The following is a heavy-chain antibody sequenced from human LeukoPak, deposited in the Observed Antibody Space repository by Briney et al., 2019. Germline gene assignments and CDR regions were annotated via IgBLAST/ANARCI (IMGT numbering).Heavy chain of an antibody. J-gene: IGHJ4*02. D-gene: IGHD6-19*01. Sequence: SETLSLTCGVYGGSFSGYYWSWIRQSPGRGLEWIGEINQSGRTNHNPSLKSRVTISVDTSKNQFSLKLSPVTAADTGVYYCATKYSVAVAANPPYFDYWGQGTLVTVSS. CDR1: GGSFSGYY. CDR2: INQSGRT. CDR3: ATKYSVAVAANPPYFDY. V-gene: IGHV4-34*01.